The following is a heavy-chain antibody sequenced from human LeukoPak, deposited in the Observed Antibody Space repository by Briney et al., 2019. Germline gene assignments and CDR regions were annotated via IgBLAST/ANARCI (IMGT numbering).Heavy chain of an antibody. Sequence: GGSLRLSCAASGIIFSGYSMNWVRQAPGKGLECISYISSSSSTIYYADSVKGRFTISRDNAKSSLYLQMNSLRPEDTAVYYCASDQGGSYWGQGTMVTVSS. CDR1: GIIFSGYS. V-gene: IGHV3-48*01. CDR2: ISSSSSTI. D-gene: IGHD1-26*01. CDR3: ASDQGGSY. J-gene: IGHJ3*01.